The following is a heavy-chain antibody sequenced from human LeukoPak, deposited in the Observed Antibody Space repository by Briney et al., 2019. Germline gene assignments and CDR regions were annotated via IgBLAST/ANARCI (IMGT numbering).Heavy chain of an antibody. V-gene: IGHV3-74*01. CDR3: ARGTYYYDSSGYPSDY. D-gene: IGHD3-22*01. J-gene: IGHJ4*02. Sequence: GALRLSCAASGLTFSSYWMHWVRQAPGKGLVWVSRIDPDGSRTSYADSVKGRLTISRDNAKNTLYLQMNSLRAEDTAVYYCARGTYYYDSSGYPSDYWGQGTLVTVSS. CDR1: GLTFSSYW. CDR2: IDPDGSRT.